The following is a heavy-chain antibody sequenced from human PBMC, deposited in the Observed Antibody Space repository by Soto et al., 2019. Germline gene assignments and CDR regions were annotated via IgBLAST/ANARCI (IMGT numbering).Heavy chain of an antibody. J-gene: IGHJ4*02. V-gene: IGHV3-74*01. CDR3: ATLGNGANSGG. CDR2: INIDGSTT. D-gene: IGHD4-17*01. Sequence: PGGSLRLSCAASGFSFSTYWMHWVRQAPGKGLVWVSRINIDGSTTNYADSVKGRFTISRDNSQNTLYLQLNSLRPEDTAVYYCATLGNGANSGGWGQGTLVIVSS. CDR1: GFSFSTYW.